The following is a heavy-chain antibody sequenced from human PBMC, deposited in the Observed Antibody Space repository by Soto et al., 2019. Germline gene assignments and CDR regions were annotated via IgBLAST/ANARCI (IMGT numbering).Heavy chain of an antibody. CDR1: GFTYSSYA. V-gene: IGHV3-23*01. D-gene: IGHD3-10*01. CDR2: IRGSGVST. CDR3: AKDPEYYYGSGSYFS. Sequence: GGSLRLSCAASGFTYSSYAMSWVSQAPGKGLEWVSAIRGSGVSTYYADSVKGRFTISRDNSKNTLYLQMNSLRAEDTAVYYCAKDPEYYYGSGSYFSWGQGTLVTVSS. J-gene: IGHJ5*02.